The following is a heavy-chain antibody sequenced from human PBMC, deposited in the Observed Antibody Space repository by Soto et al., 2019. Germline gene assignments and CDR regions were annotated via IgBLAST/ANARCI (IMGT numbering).Heavy chain of an antibody. Sequence: QVQLVQSGAEVKKPGSSVKVSCKASGGTFSSYTISWVRQAPGQGLEWMGRIIPILGIANYAQKFQGRVTITADKSTSTAYMELSSLRSEDTAVYYCAGVKGILDYYYGMDVWGQGTTVSVSS. CDR3: AGVKGILDYYYGMDV. CDR2: IIPILGIA. CDR1: GGTFSSYT. D-gene: IGHD6-13*01. V-gene: IGHV1-69*02. J-gene: IGHJ6*02.